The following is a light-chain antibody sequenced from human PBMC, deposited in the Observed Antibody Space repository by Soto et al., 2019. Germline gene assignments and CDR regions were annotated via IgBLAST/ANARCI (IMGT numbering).Light chain of an antibody. J-gene: IGKJ1*01. CDR2: GAS. Sequence: EIVLTQSPGTLSLSPGERVTLSCRASQSVRNSYLAWYQQRPGQAPWLLIYGASSRATGIPDRFSGSGSGTEFTLTISRLEPEDFAVYYCQQYGRSWTLGQGTNLEIK. CDR3: QQYGRSWT. V-gene: IGKV3-20*01. CDR1: QSVRNSY.